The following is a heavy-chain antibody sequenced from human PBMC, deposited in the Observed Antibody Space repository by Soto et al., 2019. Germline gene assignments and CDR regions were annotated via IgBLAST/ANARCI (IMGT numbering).Heavy chain of an antibody. D-gene: IGHD2-15*01. CDR2: IYYSGST. CDR1: GGSISSGEYY. J-gene: IGHJ5*02. Sequence: SETLSLTCTVSGGSISSGEYYWTWIRQPPGKGLEWIGYIYYSGSTNYNPSLKSRVTISVDTSKSQFSLKLSSVTAADTAVYYCARRYCSGASCYSDANRFDPWGQGTLVTVSS. CDR3: ARRYCSGASCYSDANRFDP. V-gene: IGHV4-61*08.